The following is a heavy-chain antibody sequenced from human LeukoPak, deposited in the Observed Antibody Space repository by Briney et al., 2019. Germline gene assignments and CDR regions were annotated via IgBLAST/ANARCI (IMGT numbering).Heavy chain of an antibody. D-gene: IGHD6-19*01. V-gene: IGHV3-21*01. Sequence: GGSLRLSCAASGFTFSSYSMNWVRQAPGKGLEWVSSISSSSSYIYYADSVKGRFTISRDNAKNSLFLQMSSLRAEDTAVYYCAREMYAGWYFAFDIWGQGTMVTVSS. CDR1: GFTFSSYS. J-gene: IGHJ3*02. CDR3: AREMYAGWYFAFDI. CDR2: ISSSSSYI.